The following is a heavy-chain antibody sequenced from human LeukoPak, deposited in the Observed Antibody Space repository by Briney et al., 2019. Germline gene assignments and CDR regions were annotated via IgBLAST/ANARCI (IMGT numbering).Heavy chain of an antibody. V-gene: IGHV4-4*07. CDR2: ISTTGST. CDR1: GGSLTSYY. CDR3: ARKVVRGVICWFDA. D-gene: IGHD3-10*01. Sequence: SETLSLTCTVSGGSLTSYYWGWIRQPAGRGLEWIGRISTTGSTDYNPSLKSRVSTSVDTSKNQFSLNLNSVIAADTAVYYCARKVVRGVICWFDAWGQGTLVTVSS. J-gene: IGHJ5*02.